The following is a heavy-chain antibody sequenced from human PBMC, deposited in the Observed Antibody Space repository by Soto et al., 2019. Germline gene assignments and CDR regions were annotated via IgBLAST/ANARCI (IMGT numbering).Heavy chain of an antibody. Sequence: ETLSLTCAVYGGSFSGYYWSWIRQPPGKGLEWIGGINHRGSTNYHPSLKTRVTILVDTSMNQFSLRLSSVTAADTAVYYCARGDSGYCTSSSCYGFRWFDPWGQGIRVTVSS. CDR2: INHRGST. J-gene: IGHJ5*02. CDR3: ARGDSGYCTSSSCYGFRWFDP. V-gene: IGHV4-34*01. CDR1: GGSFSGYY. D-gene: IGHD2-2*01.